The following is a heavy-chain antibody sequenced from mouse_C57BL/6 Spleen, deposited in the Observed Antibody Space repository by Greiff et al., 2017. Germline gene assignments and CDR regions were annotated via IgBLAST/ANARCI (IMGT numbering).Heavy chain of an antibody. D-gene: IGHD2-2*01. J-gene: IGHJ1*03. Sequence: EVQGVESGGGLVKPGGSLKLSCAASGFTFSSYAMSWVRQTPEKRLEWVATISDGGSYTYYPDNVKGRFTISRDNAKNNLYLQMSHLKSEDTAMYYCARGEMVTTEWYFDVWGTGTTVTVSS. CDR3: ARGEMVTTEWYFDV. CDR2: ISDGGSYT. CDR1: GFTFSSYA. V-gene: IGHV5-4*01.